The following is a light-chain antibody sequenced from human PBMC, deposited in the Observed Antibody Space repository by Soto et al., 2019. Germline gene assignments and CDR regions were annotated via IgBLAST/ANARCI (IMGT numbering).Light chain of an antibody. V-gene: IGKV3-15*01. CDR1: QSVSSN. CDR2: GAS. CDR3: QQYNTFPIT. J-gene: IGKJ5*01. Sequence: EIVMTQSPDTLSVSPGERATLSCRASQSVSSNLAWYQHKPGQAPRLLMYGASTRATGVPARFSGSGSGTEFTLTISSLQSEDFAVYYCQQYNTFPITFGQGTRLEIK.